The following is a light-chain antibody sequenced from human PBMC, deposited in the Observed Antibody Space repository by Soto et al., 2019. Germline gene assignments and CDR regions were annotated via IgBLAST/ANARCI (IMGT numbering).Light chain of an antibody. CDR3: QQLNTYPVT. CDR2: KAS. Sequence: IQLTQSPSFLSASVGDRVTISCRASQSINNYLAWYQQKPGKAPKLLIYKASTLESGVPSTFSGSGSGTDFTLSITSLQPEDFATYYCQQLNTYPVTFGGGAKVDIK. J-gene: IGKJ4*01. V-gene: IGKV1-5*03. CDR1: QSINNY.